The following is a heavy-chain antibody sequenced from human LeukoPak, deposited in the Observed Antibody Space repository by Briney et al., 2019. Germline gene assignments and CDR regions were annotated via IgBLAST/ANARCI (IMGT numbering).Heavy chain of an antibody. Sequence: SETLSLTCAVSGYSISSGYYWGWIRQPPGKGLEWIGSIYHSGSTYYNPSLKSRVTISVDTSENQFSLNLSSVTAADTAVYYCARLPHCSSTRCYTGYYFDNWGQGTLVTVS. J-gene: IGHJ4*02. D-gene: IGHD2-2*02. CDR3: ARLPHCSSTRCYTGYYFDN. CDR2: IYHSGST. V-gene: IGHV4-38-2*01. CDR1: GYSISSGYY.